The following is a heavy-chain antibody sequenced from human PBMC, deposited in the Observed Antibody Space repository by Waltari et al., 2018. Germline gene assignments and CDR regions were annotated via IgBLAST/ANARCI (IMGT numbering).Heavy chain of an antibody. CDR1: GDSMSSSDC. CDR2: VRGDGRT. D-gene: IGHD2-15*01. CDR3: ARDRGRGLYLDS. Sequence: QLKLQESGPGLVKPSGTLSLTCGVSGDSMSSSDCWSWVRQPLGKGLEWVGQVRGDGRTNYNPPFASRVTMSLDTSNNQFSLTMTSATAADTAVYYCARDRGRGLYLDSWGPGTLVTVSP. J-gene: IGHJ4*02. V-gene: IGHV4-4*02.